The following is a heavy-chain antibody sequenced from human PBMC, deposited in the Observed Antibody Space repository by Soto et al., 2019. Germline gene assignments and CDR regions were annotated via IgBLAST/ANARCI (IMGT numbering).Heavy chain of an antibody. Sequence: ASVKVSCKASGYTFTNYGITWVRQAPGQGLEWMGWISAYNGDTHYTQRLQGRVTMTTDTSTSTAYMELRGLRSDDTAVYYCARDLRAVCSGGSCYSRSFGYWGQGTLVTVSS. D-gene: IGHD2-15*01. V-gene: IGHV1-18*01. CDR2: ISAYNGDT. CDR3: ARDLRAVCSGGSCYSRSFGY. J-gene: IGHJ4*02. CDR1: GYTFTNYG.